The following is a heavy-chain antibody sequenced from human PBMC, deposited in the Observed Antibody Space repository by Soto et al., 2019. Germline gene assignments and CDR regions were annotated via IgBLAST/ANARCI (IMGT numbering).Heavy chain of an antibody. J-gene: IGHJ5*02. D-gene: IGHD6-13*01. V-gene: IGHV3-30-3*01. CDR3: ARGADSSSWYGAWIDP. CDR2: ISHNGASK. Sequence: QVHLVESGGGVVQPGRSLRLSCAASGFIFSDYAIHWVRQAPGKGLECVAVISHNGASKHHADSVKGRFTISRDNSINTVYLQMNSLRLEDTATYYCARGADSSSWYGAWIDPWGQGMLVTVSS. CDR1: GFIFSDYA.